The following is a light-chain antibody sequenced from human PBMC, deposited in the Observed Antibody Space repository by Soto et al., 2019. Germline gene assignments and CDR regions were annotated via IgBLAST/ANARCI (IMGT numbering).Light chain of an antibody. CDR3: QQSYSTPTT. J-gene: IGKJ3*01. CDR1: QSISSY. V-gene: IGKV1-39*01. Sequence: DNPMNQSPSSMSASVGDRVAITCRASQSISSYLNWYQQKPGKAPKLLIYAASSLQSGVPSRFSGSGSGTDFTLTISSLQPEDFAIYHCQQSYSTPTTFGPGTKVDIK. CDR2: AAS.